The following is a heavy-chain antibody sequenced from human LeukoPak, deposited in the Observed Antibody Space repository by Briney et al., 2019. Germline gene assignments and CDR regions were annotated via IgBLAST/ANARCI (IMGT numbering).Heavy chain of an antibody. CDR2: IIPIFGTA. D-gene: IGHD3-3*01. CDR3: ARVSSRRLLLEWLPSDYYYYYMDV. Sequence: ASVKVSCKASGGTFSSYAISWVRQAPGQGREWMGGIIPIFGTANYAQKFQGRVTITADESTSTAYMELSSLRSEDTAVYYCARVSSRRLLLEWLPSDYYYYYMDVWGKGTTVTVSS. J-gene: IGHJ6*03. V-gene: IGHV1-69*13. CDR1: GGTFSSYA.